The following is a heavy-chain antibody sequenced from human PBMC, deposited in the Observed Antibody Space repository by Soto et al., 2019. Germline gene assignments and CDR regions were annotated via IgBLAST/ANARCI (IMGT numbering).Heavy chain of an antibody. V-gene: IGHV3-66*01. CDR1: GFTVSSNY. Sequence: EVQLVESGGGLVQPGGSLRLSCAASGFTVSSNYMSWVRQAPGKGLEWVSVIYSGGSTYYADSVKGRFTIARDNSKNTLYLQITSLRAEDTAVYYCERYVDTFDYRGQGTLVTVSS. CDR3: ERYVDTFDY. CDR2: IYSGGST. J-gene: IGHJ4*02. D-gene: IGHD5-18*01.